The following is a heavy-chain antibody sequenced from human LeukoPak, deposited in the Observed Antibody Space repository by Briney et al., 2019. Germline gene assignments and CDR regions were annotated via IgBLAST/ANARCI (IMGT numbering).Heavy chain of an antibody. V-gene: IGHV3-21*01. J-gene: IGHJ3*02. CDR2: ISSSSSYI. CDR3: ASRTYYYDSSGRYDAFDI. Sequence: GGSLRLSCAASGFTFSSYSMNWVRQAPGKGLEWVSSISSSSSYIYYADSVKGRFTISRDNAKNSLYLQMNSLRAEDTAVYYCASRTYYYDSSGRYDAFDIWGQGTMVTVSS. CDR1: GFTFSSYS. D-gene: IGHD3-22*01.